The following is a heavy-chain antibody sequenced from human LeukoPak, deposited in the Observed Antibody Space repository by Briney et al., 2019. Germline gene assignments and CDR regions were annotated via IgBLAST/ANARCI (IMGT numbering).Heavy chain of an antibody. CDR2: ISAYNGNT. J-gene: IGHJ5*02. CDR3: ARVAGGYCSGGSCYSGWFDP. V-gene: IGHV1-18*04. D-gene: IGHD2-15*01. CDR1: GYTLTGYY. Sequence: ASVKVSCKASGYTLTGYYMHWVRQAPGQGLEWMGWISAYNGNTNYAQKLQGRITMTTDTSTSTAYMELRSLRSDDTAVYYCARVAGGYCSGGSCYSGWFDPWGQGTLVTVSS.